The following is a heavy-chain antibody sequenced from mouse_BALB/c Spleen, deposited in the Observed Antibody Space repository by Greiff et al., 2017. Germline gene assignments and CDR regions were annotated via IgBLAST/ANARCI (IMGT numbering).Heavy chain of an antibody. D-gene: IGHD3-3*01. J-gene: IGHJ2*01. V-gene: IGHV14-1*02. CDR3: ARGGRDFDY. CDR1: GFNIKDYY. Sequence: EVQLQQSGAELVRPGALVKLSCKASGFNIKDYYMHWVKQRPEQGLEWIGWIDPENGNTIYDPKFQGKASITADTSSNTAYLQLSSLTSEDTAVYYCARGGRDFDYWGQGTTLTVSS. CDR2: IDPENGNT.